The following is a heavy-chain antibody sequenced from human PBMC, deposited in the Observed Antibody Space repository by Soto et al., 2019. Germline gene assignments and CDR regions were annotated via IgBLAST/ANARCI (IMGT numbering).Heavy chain of an antibody. V-gene: IGHV4-34*01. CDR2: INYSGST. J-gene: IGHJ5*02. Sequence: SETLSLTCVVAGGSLSDYFWSWIRQPPGMALEWIGEINYSGSTNYNPSLKSRVTISVDTSKNQFSLKLSSVTAADTAVYYCARAERGNWFDPWGQGTLVTVSS. CDR1: GGSLSDYF. CDR3: ARAERGNWFDP.